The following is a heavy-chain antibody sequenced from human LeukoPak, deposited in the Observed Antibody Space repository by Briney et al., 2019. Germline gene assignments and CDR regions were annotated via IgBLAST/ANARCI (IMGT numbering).Heavy chain of an antibody. J-gene: IGHJ4*02. CDR1: GATFSSYA. D-gene: IGHD5-18*01. CDR3: ARDGNVDTAMVFECDY. V-gene: IGHV1-69*05. CDR2: IIPIFGTA. Sequence: GASVKVSFKASGATFSSYAISWVRQAPGPGLEWMGRIIPIFGTANYAQKFQGRVTITTDESTSTAYMELSSLRSEDTAVYYCARDGNVDTAMVFECDYWGQGTLVTVSS.